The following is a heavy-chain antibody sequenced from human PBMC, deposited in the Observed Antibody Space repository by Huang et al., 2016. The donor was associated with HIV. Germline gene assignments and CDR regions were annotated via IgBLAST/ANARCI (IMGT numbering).Heavy chain of an antibody. CDR1: GYTFTNYD. V-gene: IGHV1-8*02. CDR2: MNPNTGNT. D-gene: IGHD4-17*01. Sequence: QVHLVQSGAEVKKPGASVKVSFKAAGYTFTNYDINWVRQAPGRGLEWMGWMNPNTGNTGFAQSFQGRVTMTRKTSITTAYMELTSLTSEDTAVYYCARSAYGDLDYWGLGTLVIVSS. J-gene: IGHJ4*02. CDR3: ARSAYGDLDY.